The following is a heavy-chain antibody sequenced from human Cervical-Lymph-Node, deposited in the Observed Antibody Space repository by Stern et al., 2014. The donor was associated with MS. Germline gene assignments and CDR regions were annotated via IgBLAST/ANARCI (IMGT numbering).Heavy chain of an antibody. V-gene: IGHV3-23*04. CDR3: ALWTPRAFDY. Sequence: EVQLVESGGGLVQPGGSLRLSCAASGFTFSDYAMSWVRQAPGKGLEWVSMISGNGGSTYYADSVKGRFTISRDNSKKTLFLQLSSLRAEDTAVYYCALWTPRAFDYWGQGSLVTVSS. CDR2: ISGNGGST. J-gene: IGHJ4*02. D-gene: IGHD3-10*01. CDR1: GFTFSDYA.